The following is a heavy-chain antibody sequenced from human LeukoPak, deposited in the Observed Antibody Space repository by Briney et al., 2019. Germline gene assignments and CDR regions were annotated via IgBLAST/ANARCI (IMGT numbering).Heavy chain of an antibody. J-gene: IGHJ4*02. Sequence: GGSLRLSCAASGFTFSSYGMHWVRQAPGKGLEWVAVISYGGSNKYYADSVKGRFTISRDNSKNTLYLQMNSLRAEDTAVYYCAKDLGYCSGGSCYRFDYWGQGTLVTVSS. CDR1: GFTFSSYG. CDR2: ISYGGSNK. V-gene: IGHV3-30*18. D-gene: IGHD2-15*01. CDR3: AKDLGYCSGGSCYRFDY.